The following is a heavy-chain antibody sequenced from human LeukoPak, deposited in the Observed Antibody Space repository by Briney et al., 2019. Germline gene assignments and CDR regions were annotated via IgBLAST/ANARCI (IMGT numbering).Heavy chain of an antibody. CDR3: VRQFDPPS. D-gene: IGHD3-9*01. CDR2: ISGDEKTT. Sequence: GGSLRLSCAASGFTLSYYWMYWVRQAPGKGLVWVSRISGDEKTTNYADSVKGRFTISRDNAKNMLYLQMNSLRAEDTAVYYCVRQFDPPSWGQGTLVTVSS. J-gene: IGHJ4*02. CDR1: GFTLSYYW. V-gene: IGHV3-74*01.